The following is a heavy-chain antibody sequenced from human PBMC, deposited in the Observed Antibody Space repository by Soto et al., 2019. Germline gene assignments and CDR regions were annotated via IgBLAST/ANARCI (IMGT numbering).Heavy chain of an antibody. V-gene: IGHV4-31*03. J-gene: IGHJ5*02. CDR1: GGSISSGGYY. CDR2: IYYSGST. CDR3: ARERETDCSSTSCHMRGWFDP. Sequence: QVQLQESGPGLVKPSQTLSLTCTVSGGSISSGGYYWSWIRQHPGKGLEWIGYIYYSGSTYYNPSLKSRVTISVDTSKNQFSLKLSSVTAADTAVYYCARERETDCSSTSCHMRGWFDPWGQGTLVTVSS. D-gene: IGHD2-2*01.